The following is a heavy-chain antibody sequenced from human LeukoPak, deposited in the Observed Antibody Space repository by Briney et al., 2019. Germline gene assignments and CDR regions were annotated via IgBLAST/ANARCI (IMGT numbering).Heavy chain of an antibody. D-gene: IGHD1-7*01. V-gene: IGHV3-23*01. J-gene: IGHJ4*02. CDR1: GFTFSNYA. CDR3: AKHLNGTKSSDY. Sequence: PGGSLRLSCAASGFTFSNYAMSWVRKAPGKGLEWVSAITDSGGGTYYADSVKGRFTISRDNSENTLYLQMHSLRAEDTAVYYCAKHLNGTKSSDYWGQGALVTVSS. CDR2: ITDSGGGT.